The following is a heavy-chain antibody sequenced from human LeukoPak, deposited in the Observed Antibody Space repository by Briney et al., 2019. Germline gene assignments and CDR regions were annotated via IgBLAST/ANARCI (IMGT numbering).Heavy chain of an antibody. J-gene: IGHJ6*02. CDR1: GFTFSAYW. CDR3: ARENYWTMDV. CDR2: IKPDGSRT. D-gene: IGHD1-1*01. Sequence: GGSLRLSCAASGFTFSAYWMRWVRQAPGKGPMWVSFIKPDGSRTNYADSVKGRFITSRDNAKNTLYLQMYDLRAEDTAVYYCARENYWTMDVSGQGTTVTVSS. V-gene: IGHV3-74*01.